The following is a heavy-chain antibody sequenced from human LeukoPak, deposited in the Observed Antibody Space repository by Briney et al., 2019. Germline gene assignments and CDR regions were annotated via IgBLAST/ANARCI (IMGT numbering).Heavy chain of an antibody. Sequence: SQTLSLTCTVSGGSISSGSYYWSWIRQPAGKGLEWIGRIYTSGSTNYNPSLKSRVTISVDTSKNQFSLKLSSVTAADTAVYYCARGGDLGSSFIWGQGTLVTVSS. J-gene: IGHJ4*02. V-gene: IGHV4-61*02. CDR1: GGSISSGSYY. CDR2: IYTSGST. CDR3: ARGGDLGSSFI. D-gene: IGHD6-6*01.